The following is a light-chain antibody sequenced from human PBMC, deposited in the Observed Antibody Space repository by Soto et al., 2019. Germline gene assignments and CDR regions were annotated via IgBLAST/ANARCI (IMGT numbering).Light chain of an antibody. V-gene: IGKV1-5*01. CDR3: QQYNSYSWT. CDR1: QSISFY. CDR2: DAS. J-gene: IGKJ1*01. Sequence: DIQMTQSPSSLSASVGDRVTITCRASQSISFYLNWYQQKPGKAPKVLIYDASSLESGVPSRFSGSGSGTEFSLTISSLQPDDFATYYCQQYNSYSWTFGQGTKVDIK.